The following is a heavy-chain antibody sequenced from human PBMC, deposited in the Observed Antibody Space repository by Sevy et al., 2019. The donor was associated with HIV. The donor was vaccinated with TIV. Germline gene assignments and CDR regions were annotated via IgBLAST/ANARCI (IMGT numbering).Heavy chain of an antibody. V-gene: IGHV3-48*01. Sequence: GGSLRLSCAASGFTFSSYDMNWVRQAPGKGLEWVSFITTSGGTIYYADSVKGRFTVSRASSEKSRYLQMNSLRVEDTAGYYCGRDKMGGSFDIWGQGTMVTVSS. CDR1: GFTFSSYD. D-gene: IGHD3-16*01. CDR2: ITTSGGTI. J-gene: IGHJ3*02. CDR3: GRDKMGGSFDI.